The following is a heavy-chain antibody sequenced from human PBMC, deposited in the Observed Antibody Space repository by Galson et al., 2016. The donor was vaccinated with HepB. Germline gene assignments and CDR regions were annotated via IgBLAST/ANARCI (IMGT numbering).Heavy chain of an antibody. CDR3: ARAACGGDCYGDYMDV. J-gene: IGHJ6*03. D-gene: IGHD2-21*01. V-gene: IGHV3-11*01. CDR2: ISSSGGS. Sequence: SLRLSCAAAGYTFSDYYMSWIRQAPGKGLEWVSYISSSGGSRYAGSVKGRFTVSRDNARNSLYLQMSSLKAADTVVYYCARAACGGDCYGDYMDVWGNGTSVTVSS. CDR1: GYTFSDYY.